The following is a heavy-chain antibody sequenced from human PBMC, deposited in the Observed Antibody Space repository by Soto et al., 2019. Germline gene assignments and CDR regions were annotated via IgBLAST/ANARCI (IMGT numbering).Heavy chain of an antibody. CDR3: ADGGSFDSRGFYDYFHY. CDR2: ISGSGGST. Sequence: EVQLLESGGGLVQPGGSLRLSCTASGFTFSSYTMSWVRQAPGQGLEWVSAISGSGGSTFYADSVKGRFTISRDNSKNPLFPAMNRLRAGGTGVYFCADGGSFDSRGFYDYFHYWGQGTLVTVSS. V-gene: IGHV3-23*01. CDR1: GFTFSSYT. J-gene: IGHJ4*02. D-gene: IGHD3-22*01.